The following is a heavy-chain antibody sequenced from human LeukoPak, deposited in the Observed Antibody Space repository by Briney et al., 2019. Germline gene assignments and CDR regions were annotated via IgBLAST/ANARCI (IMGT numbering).Heavy chain of an antibody. V-gene: IGHV4-34*01. CDR2: INHSGST. D-gene: IGHD2/OR15-2a*01. J-gene: IGHJ5*02. Sequence: PSETLSLTCAVYGGSFSGYYWSWIRQPPGKGLEWIGEINHSGSTNYNPSLKSRVTISVDTSKNQFSLKLSSVTAADTAVYYCARGLWPNNWFDPWSQGTLVTVSS. CDR1: GGSFSGYY. CDR3: ARGLWPNNWFDP.